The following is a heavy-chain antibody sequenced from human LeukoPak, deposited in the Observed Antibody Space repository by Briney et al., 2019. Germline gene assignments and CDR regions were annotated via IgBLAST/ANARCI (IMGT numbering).Heavy chain of an antibody. D-gene: IGHD2-21*02. CDR3: VKDWRDESNCGGDCLQY. Sequence: GGSLRLSCVASGFTFNTYAMTWVRQAPGKGLECVSSFSVSGGGTYYADSVRGRFIISRDNSKNTLYLHMSSLRAEDTAVYYCVKDWRDESNCGGDCLQYWGQGTLVTVSS. CDR2: FSVSGGGT. CDR1: GFTFNTYA. J-gene: IGHJ4*02. V-gene: IGHV3-23*01.